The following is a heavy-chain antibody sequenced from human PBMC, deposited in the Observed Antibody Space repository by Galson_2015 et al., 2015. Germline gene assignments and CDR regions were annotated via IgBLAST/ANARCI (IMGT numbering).Heavy chain of an antibody. CDR1: GFAFASYA. V-gene: IGHV3-23*01. Sequence: SLRLSCAASGFAFASYAMSWVRQAPGKGLEWVSAISRSGDATYYAGSVRGRFTISRDNSKSMLYLHMSSLRGDDTAVYYCGRVSQKNSVWYIHYYQYYIDVWGKGTTVTVSS. CDR3: GRVSQKNSVWYIHYYQYYIDV. CDR2: ISRSGDAT. J-gene: IGHJ6*03. D-gene: IGHD6-19*01.